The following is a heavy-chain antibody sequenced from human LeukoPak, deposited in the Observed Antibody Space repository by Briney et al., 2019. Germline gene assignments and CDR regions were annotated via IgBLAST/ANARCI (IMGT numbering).Heavy chain of an antibody. D-gene: IGHD3-22*01. J-gene: IGHJ3*02. Sequence: GGSLRLSCAASGFTVSSTHIVWVRQAPGKGLEWVSVTYTGGNSYYTDSVKGRFIISRDISKNTLYLQMNSQRAEDSALYYCARGGRGSAAVVAPRAFDIWGQGTMVTVSS. V-gene: IGHV3-53*01. CDR2: TYTGGNS. CDR3: ARGGRGSAAVVAPRAFDI. CDR1: GFTVSSTH.